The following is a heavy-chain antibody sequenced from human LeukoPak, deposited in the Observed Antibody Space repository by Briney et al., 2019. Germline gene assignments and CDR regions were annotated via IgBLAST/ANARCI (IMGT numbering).Heavy chain of an antibody. CDR3: ARGHYGGNHFDY. V-gene: IGHV4-39*01. D-gene: IGHD4-23*01. CDR2: IYYRGST. Sequence: ESSETLSLTCTVSGGSISSSSYYWGWIRQPPGKGLEWIGSIYYRGSTYYNPSLKSRVTISVDTSKNQFSLKLSSVTAADTAVYYCARGHYGGNHFDYWGQGTLVTVPS. CDR1: GGSISSSSYY. J-gene: IGHJ4*02.